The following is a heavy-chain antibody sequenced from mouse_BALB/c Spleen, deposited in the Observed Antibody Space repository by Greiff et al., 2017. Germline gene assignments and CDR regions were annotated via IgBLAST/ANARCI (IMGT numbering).Heavy chain of an antibody. D-gene: IGHD2-3*01. V-gene: IGHV3-8*02. Sequence: EVQLQESGPSLVKPSQTLSLTCSVTGDSITSGYWNWIRKFPGNKLEYMGYISYSGSTYYNPSLKSRISITRDTSKNQYYLQLNSVTTEDTATYYCARKRGYDGYYYYAMDYWGQGTSVTVSS. J-gene: IGHJ4*01. CDR3: ARKRGYDGYYYYAMDY. CDR2: ISYSGST. CDR1: GDSITSGY.